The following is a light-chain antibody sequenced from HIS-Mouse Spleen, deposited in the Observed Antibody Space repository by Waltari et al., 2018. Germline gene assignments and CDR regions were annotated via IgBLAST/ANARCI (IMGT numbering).Light chain of an antibody. J-gene: IGLJ1*01. CDR2: RNN. Sequence: QSVLTQPPSASGTPGQRVTISCSGSSSNIGSNYVYWYQQLPGTAPKLLIYRNNQWHSGVPDRVSGSKSGTSASLAISGLRSEDEADYYCAAWDDSLSGLYVFGTGTKVTVL. CDR3: AAWDDSLSGLYV. V-gene: IGLV1-47*01. CDR1: SSNIGSNY.